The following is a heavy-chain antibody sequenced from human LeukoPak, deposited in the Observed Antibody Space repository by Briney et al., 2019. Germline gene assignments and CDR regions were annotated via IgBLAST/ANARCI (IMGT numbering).Heavy chain of an antibody. V-gene: IGHV1-2*02. CDR3: VRSPTSGTYYNRPYYFDY. CDR1: GYTFTSYG. D-gene: IGHD3-10*01. Sequence: ASVKVSCKASGYTFTSYGISWVRQAPGQGLEWTGWINPNRGETDYAQNFQGRVTMTRDTSINTAYMDLNRLRPDDTAVYYCVRSPTSGTYYNRPYYFDYWGQGTLVTVSS. J-gene: IGHJ4*02. CDR2: INPNRGET.